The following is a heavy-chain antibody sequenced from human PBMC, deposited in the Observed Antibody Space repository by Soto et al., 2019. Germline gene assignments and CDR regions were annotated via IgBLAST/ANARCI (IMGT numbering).Heavy chain of an antibody. CDR2: IWYDGSNK. J-gene: IGHJ4*02. CDR1: GFTFSNYG. Sequence: GGSLRLSCAASGFTFSNYGMHWVRQAPGKGLEWVAVIWYDGSNKYYADSVKGRFTISRDNSKNTLYLQMNSLRAEDTAVYYCARDGYCSGGSCYSVPVFDYWGQGILVTVSS. V-gene: IGHV3-33*01. CDR3: ARDGYCSGGSCYSVPVFDY. D-gene: IGHD2-15*01.